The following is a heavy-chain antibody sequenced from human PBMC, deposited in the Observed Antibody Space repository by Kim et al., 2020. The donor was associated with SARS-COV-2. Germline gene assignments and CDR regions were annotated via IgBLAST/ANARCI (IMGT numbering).Heavy chain of an antibody. CDR3: ARDDRFAGYFDY. D-gene: IGHD3-3*01. CDR2: ISYDGSNK. V-gene: IGHV3-30*04. CDR1: GFTFSSYA. J-gene: IGHJ4*02. Sequence: GGSLRLSCAASGFTFSSYAMHWVRQAPGKGLEWVAVISYDGSNKYYADSVKGRFTISRDNSKNTLYLQMNSLRAEDTAVYYCARDDRFAGYFDYWGQGTLVTVSS.